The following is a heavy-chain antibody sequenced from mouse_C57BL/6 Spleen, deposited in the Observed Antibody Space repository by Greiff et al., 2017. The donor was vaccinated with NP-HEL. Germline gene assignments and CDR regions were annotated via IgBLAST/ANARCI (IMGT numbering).Heavy chain of an antibody. J-gene: IGHJ2*01. CDR1: GFTFSSSA. V-gene: IGHV5-4*01. Sequence: EVMLVESGGCLVKPGGSLKLSCAASGFTFSSSAMSWVRQTPEKRLEWFATISDGGSYTSYPDNVKGRFTISRDNAKNNLYLQMSHLKSEDTAMYYCARDGGDYDVAYFDYWGQGTTLTVSS. CDR3: ARDGGDYDVAYFDY. CDR2: ISDGGSYT. D-gene: IGHD2-4*01.